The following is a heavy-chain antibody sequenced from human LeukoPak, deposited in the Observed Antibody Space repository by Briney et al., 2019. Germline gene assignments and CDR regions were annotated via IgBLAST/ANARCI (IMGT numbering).Heavy chain of an antibody. CDR2: ISSSSSYI. D-gene: IGHD5-18*01. CDR1: GFTFSSYS. J-gene: IGHJ4*02. CDR3: ARDLALWGFDY. V-gene: IGHV3-21*01. Sequence: GGSLRLTCAASGFTFSSYSMNWVRQAPGKGLEWVSSISSSSSYIYYADSVKGRFTISRDNAKNSLYLQMNSLRAEDTAVYYCARDLALWGFDYWGQGTLVTVSS.